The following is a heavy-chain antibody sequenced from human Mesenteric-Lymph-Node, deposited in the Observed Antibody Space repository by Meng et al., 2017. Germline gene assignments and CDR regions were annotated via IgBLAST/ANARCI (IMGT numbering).Heavy chain of an antibody. CDR2: IYYSGST. D-gene: IGHD6-19*01. CDR3: ARVSSGWDYFDY. V-gene: IGHV4-31*03. J-gene: IGHJ4*02. Sequence: QGQLEDAGPGLVKPSQTLSLTCTVSGGSVSSGGYYWTWIRQHPGKGLEWFGHIYYSGSTFYNPSLKRRVIISIDTSKNQFSLNLRSVTAADTAVYYCARVSSGWDYFDYWGQGTLVTVSS. CDR1: GGSVSSGGYY.